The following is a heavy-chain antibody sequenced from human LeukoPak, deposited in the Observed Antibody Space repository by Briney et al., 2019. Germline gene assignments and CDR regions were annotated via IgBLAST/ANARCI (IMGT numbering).Heavy chain of an antibody. CDR2: ISSSSTYI. Sequence: GGSLRLSCAASEFTCSSYSMNWVRQAPGKGLEWVSSISSSSTYIYYADSVKGRFTISRDNAKKSLYLQMNSLRAEDTAVYYCAREGGLQLWGFGYWGQGTLVTVSS. CDR1: EFTCSSYS. J-gene: IGHJ4*02. V-gene: IGHV3-21*01. D-gene: IGHD5-18*01. CDR3: AREGGLQLWGFGY.